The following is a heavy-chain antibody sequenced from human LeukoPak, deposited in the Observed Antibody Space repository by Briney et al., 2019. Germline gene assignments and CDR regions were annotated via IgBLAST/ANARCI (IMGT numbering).Heavy chain of an antibody. V-gene: IGHV1-69*13. CDR1: GYTFTGYY. D-gene: IGHD2-21*02. Sequence: ASVKVSCKASGYTFTGYYMHWVRQAPGQGLEWMGGFIPIFGTTNYAQKFQGRVTITADESTSTVYMEMSSLTSEDTAVYYCARAGGVCGDDCYWPFKYWGQGTLVTVSS. CDR2: FIPIFGTT. CDR3: ARAGGVCGDDCYWPFKY. J-gene: IGHJ4*02.